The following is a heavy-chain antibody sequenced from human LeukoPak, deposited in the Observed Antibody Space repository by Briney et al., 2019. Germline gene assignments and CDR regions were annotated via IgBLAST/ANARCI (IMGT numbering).Heavy chain of an antibody. J-gene: IGHJ5*02. Sequence: SETLSLTCTVSGGSISSYYWSWIRQPPGKGLEWIGYIYYSGSTNYNPSLKSRVTISVDTSKNQFSLKLSSVTAADTAVYYCARGSGCSSTSCPPPNWFDPWGQGTLVTVSS. CDR2: IYYSGST. D-gene: IGHD2-2*01. CDR1: GGSISSYY. V-gene: IGHV4-59*01. CDR3: ARGSGCSSTSCPPPNWFDP.